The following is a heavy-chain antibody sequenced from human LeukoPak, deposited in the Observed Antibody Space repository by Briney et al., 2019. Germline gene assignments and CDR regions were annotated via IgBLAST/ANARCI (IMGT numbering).Heavy chain of an antibody. CDR3: ARDSANIILLWFGESTFDY. J-gene: IGHJ4*02. V-gene: IGHV3-30-3*01. D-gene: IGHD3-10*01. CDR2: ISYDGSNK. CDR1: GFTFSGYA. Sequence: PGGSLRLSCAASGFTFSGYAMHWVRQAPGEGLEWVAVISYDGSNKYYADSVKGRFTISRDNSKNTLYLQMNSLRAEDTAVYYCARDSANIILLWFGESTFDYWGQGTLVTVSS.